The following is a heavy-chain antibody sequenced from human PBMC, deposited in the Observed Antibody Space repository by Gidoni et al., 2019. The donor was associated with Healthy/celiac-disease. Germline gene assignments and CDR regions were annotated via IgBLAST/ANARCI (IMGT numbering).Heavy chain of an antibody. J-gene: IGHJ4*02. Sequence: QLHLHESGPGLVKPSETLYLTCTVSGVSISSSSYYWGWIRQPPGKGLEWIGSIYYSGSTYYNPSLKSRVTISVETSKNQFSLKLSSVTAADTAVYYCARNIAVAGTFSFYWGQGTLVTVSS. D-gene: IGHD6-19*01. CDR1: GVSISSSSYY. V-gene: IGHV4-39*01. CDR3: ARNIAVAGTFSFY. CDR2: IYYSGST.